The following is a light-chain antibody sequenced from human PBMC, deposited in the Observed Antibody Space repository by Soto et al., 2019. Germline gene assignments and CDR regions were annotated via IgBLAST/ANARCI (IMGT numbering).Light chain of an antibody. CDR1: QSVSSN. CDR3: QQYNDWPRT. Sequence: EIVMTQSPATLSVSPGERATLPCRASQSVSSNFAWYQQKPGQTPRLLIYGASTRATGIPVRFSGSGSGTEFTLTISSLQSEDFAVYFCQQYNDWPRTFGGGTKVDIK. V-gene: IGKV3-15*01. CDR2: GAS. J-gene: IGKJ4*01.